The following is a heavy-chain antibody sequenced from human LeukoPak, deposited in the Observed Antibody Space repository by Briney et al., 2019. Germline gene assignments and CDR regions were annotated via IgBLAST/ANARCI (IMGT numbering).Heavy chain of an antibody. CDR2: IYYSGST. D-gene: IGHD5-18*01. V-gene: IGHV4-59*01. CDR3: ARGEGYSYGSYFDY. Sequence: QVQLQESGPGLVKPSETLSLTCTVSGGSISSYYWSWIRQPPGQGLEWLGYIYYSGSTNYNPSLKCRVTISVDTSKNQFSLKLSSVTAADTAVYYCARGEGYSYGSYFDYWGQGTLVTVSS. CDR1: GGSISSYY. J-gene: IGHJ4*02.